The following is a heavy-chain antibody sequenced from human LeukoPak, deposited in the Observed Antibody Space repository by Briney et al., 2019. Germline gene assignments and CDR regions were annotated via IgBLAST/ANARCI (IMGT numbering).Heavy chain of an antibody. J-gene: IGHJ5*02. V-gene: IGHV3-7*01. CDR1: GFTFSSYW. Sequence: GGSLRLSCAASGFTFSSYWMSWVRQAPGKGLEWVANIKQDGSEKYYVDSVKGRFTISRDNAKNSLYLQMNSLRAEDTAVYYCARLLIAAAGSNWLDPWGQGTLVTVSS. CDR2: IKQDGSEK. D-gene: IGHD6-13*01. CDR3: ARLLIAAAGSNWLDP.